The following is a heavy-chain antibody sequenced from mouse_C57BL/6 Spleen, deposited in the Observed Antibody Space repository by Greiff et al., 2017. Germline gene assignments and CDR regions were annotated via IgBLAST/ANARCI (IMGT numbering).Heavy chain of an antibody. J-gene: IGHJ2*01. CDR3: ARAEDGYYGNYFDY. D-gene: IGHD2-3*01. V-gene: IGHV1-72*01. CDR1: GYTFTSYW. CDR2: IDPNSGGT. Sequence: QVQLKQPGAELVKPGASVKLSCKASGYTFTSYWMHWVKQRPGRGLEWIGRIDPNSGGTKYNEKFKSKATLTVDKPSSTAYMQLSSLTSEDSAVYDCARAEDGYYGNYFDYWGQGTTLTVSS.